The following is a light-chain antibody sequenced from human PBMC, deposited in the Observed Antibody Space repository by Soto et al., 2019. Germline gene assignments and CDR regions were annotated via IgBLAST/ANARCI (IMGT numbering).Light chain of an antibody. V-gene: IGKV1-16*02. CDR1: QGISNY. Sequence: DIQMTQSPSSLSASVGDRVIITCRASQGISNYLAWFQQKPGKASKSLIFAASILQTGVPSKFSGRGSGTNFTLTISSLQPEDFATYYCLHYSSYPLTFGGGTKVDIK. J-gene: IGKJ4*01. CDR2: AAS. CDR3: LHYSSYPLT.